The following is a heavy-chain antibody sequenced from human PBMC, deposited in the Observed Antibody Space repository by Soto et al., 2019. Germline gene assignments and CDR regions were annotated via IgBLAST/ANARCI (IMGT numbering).Heavy chain of an antibody. CDR3: AETRGYGYGYFAY. CDR2: ISSSSSYI. V-gene: IGHV3-21*01. J-gene: IGHJ4*02. D-gene: IGHD5-18*01. CDR1: GFTFSSYT. Sequence: EVQLVESGGGLVKPGGSLRLSCAASGFTFSSYTMNWVRQAPGKGLEWVSSISSSSSYIYYADSVKGRFTISRDNAEKSLYLQMNSLRDEDTAVYYCAETRGYGYGYFAYWGQGTLVTVSS.